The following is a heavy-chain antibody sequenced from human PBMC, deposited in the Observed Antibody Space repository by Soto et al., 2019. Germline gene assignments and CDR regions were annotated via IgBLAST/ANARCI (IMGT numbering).Heavy chain of an antibody. CDR1: GGSIISGY. V-gene: IGHV4-59*01. CDR2: ISYSGNT. CDR3: AGLRGYAGSPIDY. D-gene: IGHD2-15*01. Sequence: TSETLSLTCTVSGGSIISGYWSWIRQPPGKGLEWIGYISYSGNTNYNPSLKSRVTISVDTPKNQFSLRLSSVTTADTAVYYCAGLRGYAGSPIDYWGQGTLVTVSS. J-gene: IGHJ4*02.